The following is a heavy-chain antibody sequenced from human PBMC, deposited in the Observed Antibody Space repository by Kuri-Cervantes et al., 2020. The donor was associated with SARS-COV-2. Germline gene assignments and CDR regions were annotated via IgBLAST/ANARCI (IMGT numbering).Heavy chain of an antibody. D-gene: IGHD1-26*01. V-gene: IGHV3-23*01. CDR3: AKASLVGYYYYYMDV. Sequence: GGSLRLSCAASGFTFSSYAMSWVRQAPGKGLEWVSAISGSGGSTYYADSVKGRFTISRDNSKNTLYLQVNSLRAEDTAVYYCAKASLVGYYYYYMDVWGKGTTVTVSS. CDR2: ISGSGGST. CDR1: GFTFSSYA. J-gene: IGHJ6*03.